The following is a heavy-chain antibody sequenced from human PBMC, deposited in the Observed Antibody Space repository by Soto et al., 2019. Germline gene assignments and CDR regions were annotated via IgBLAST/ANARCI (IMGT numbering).Heavy chain of an antibody. CDR2: LYYSGYT. CDR1: GGSISSSNYY. V-gene: IGHV4-39*07. CDR3: ARGIAVGRFDP. J-gene: IGHJ5*02. D-gene: IGHD6-19*01. Sequence: KTSETLSLTCNVSGGSISSSNYYWGWIRQPPGKGLEWIGSLYYSGYTYYNPSLESRVTISVDTSKNQFSLKLSSVTAADTAVYYCARGIAVGRFDPWGQGTLVTISS.